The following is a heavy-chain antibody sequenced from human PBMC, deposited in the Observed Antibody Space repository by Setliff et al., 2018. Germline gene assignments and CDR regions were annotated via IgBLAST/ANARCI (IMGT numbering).Heavy chain of an antibody. CDR3: ARGDFGSGYSDNLNWFDP. J-gene: IGHJ5*02. V-gene: IGHV4-39*07. CDR2: IYYSGST. Sequence: TSETLSLTCTVSGGSISSSSYYWGWIRQPPGKGLEWIGSIYYSGSTYYNPSLKSRVTISVDTSKNHFSLTLSSVTAVDTAVYYCARGDFGSGYSDNLNWFDPWGQGTLVTVSS. CDR1: GGSISSSSYY. D-gene: IGHD3-3*01.